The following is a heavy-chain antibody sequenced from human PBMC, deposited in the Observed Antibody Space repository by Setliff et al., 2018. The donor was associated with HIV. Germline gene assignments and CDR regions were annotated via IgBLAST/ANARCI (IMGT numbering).Heavy chain of an antibody. D-gene: IGHD4-17*01. CDR1: GYTFINYA. Sequence: ASVKVSCKASGYTFINYAMNWVRQAPGQGLEWMGWINTNSGSPTYAQAFTGRFVFSVDTSVTTAYLQISSLKAEDTAIYYCARALYGDYGGDVNWMDPWGQGTLVNVS. CDR2: INTNSGSP. CDR3: ARALYGDYGGDVNWMDP. J-gene: IGHJ5*02. V-gene: IGHV7-4-1*02.